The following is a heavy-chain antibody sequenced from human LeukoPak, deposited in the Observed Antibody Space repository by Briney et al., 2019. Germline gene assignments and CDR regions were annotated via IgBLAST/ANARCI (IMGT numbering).Heavy chain of an antibody. J-gene: IGHJ4*02. V-gene: IGHV3-23*01. Sequence: HPGGSLRLSCAASGFTFSSNAMSWVRQAPGKGLEWVSTISGSGYNTYFADSVKGRFTISRDNSKNMLYLQMNSLRAEDTAVYYCARDPESSSWLFDYWGQGTLVTVSS. D-gene: IGHD6-13*01. CDR1: GFTFSSNA. CDR2: ISGSGYNT. CDR3: ARDPESSSWLFDY.